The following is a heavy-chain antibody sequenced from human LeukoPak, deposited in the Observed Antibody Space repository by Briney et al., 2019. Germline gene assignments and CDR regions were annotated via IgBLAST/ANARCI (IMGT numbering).Heavy chain of an antibody. CDR3: ARGLRYCSSTSCSPVRFDY. CDR1: GGPFSGYY. V-gene: IGHV4-34*01. J-gene: IGHJ4*02. CDR2: INHSGST. D-gene: IGHD2-2*01. Sequence: PSETLSLTCAVYGGPFSGYYWSWIRQPPGKGLEWIGEINHSGSTNYNPSLKSRVTISVDTSKNQFSLKLSSVTAADTAVYYCARGLRYCSSTSCSPVRFDYWGQGTLVTVSS.